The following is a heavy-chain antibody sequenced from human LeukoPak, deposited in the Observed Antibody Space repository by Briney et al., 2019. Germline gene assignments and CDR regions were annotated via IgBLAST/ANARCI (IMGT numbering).Heavy chain of an antibody. Sequence: PGGSLRLSCAASGLTFSSYGMHWVRQAPGKGLEWVAVIWYDGSNKYYADSVKGRFTISRDNSKNTLYLQMNSLRAEDTAVYYCAGSGEAAHTYYFDYWGQGTLVTVSS. D-gene: IGHD2-15*01. CDR3: AGSGEAAHTYYFDY. CDR1: GLTFSSYG. J-gene: IGHJ4*02. CDR2: IWYDGSNK. V-gene: IGHV3-33*01.